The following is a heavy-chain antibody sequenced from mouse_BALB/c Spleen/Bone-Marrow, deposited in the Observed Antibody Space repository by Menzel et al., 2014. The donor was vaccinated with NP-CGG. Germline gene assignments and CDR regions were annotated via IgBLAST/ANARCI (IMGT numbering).Heavy chain of an antibody. CDR2: ISSGGSYT. Sequence: EVKLVESGGGLVKPGGSLKLSCAASGFTFSYYGMSWVRQSPEKWLEWVAEISSGGSYTYYPDTVAGRLTISRDNAKNTLYLEMSSLRSEDTAMYYCARDSSGYFDYWGQGTTLTVSS. V-gene: IGHV5-9-4*01. D-gene: IGHD3-1*01. CDR3: ARDSSGYFDY. J-gene: IGHJ2*01. CDR1: GFTFSYYG.